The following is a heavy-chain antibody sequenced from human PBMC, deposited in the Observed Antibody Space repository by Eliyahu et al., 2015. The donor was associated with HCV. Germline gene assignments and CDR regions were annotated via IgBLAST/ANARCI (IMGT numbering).Heavy chain of an antibody. CDR2: IKSKTDGETT. Sequence: EVQLVESGGGLVKPGGSLRLSCXASXXTFSNAWXXWVXQAPGKXXEWVGXIKSKTDGETTDYAAPVKGRFVISKDDSKNTLYLQMNSLKTEDTAVYYCTTIPTVLRVRSNNNWFDPWGQGTLVTVSS. V-gene: IGHV3-15*01. CDR3: TTIPTVLRVRSNNNWFDP. CDR1: XXTFSNAW. D-gene: IGHD4-11*01. J-gene: IGHJ5*02.